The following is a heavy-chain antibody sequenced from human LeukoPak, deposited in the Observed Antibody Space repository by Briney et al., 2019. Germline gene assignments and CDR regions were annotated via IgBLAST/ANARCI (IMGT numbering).Heavy chain of an antibody. J-gene: IGHJ4*02. CDR3: AKDLGIAAAALDH. D-gene: IGHD6-13*01. V-gene: IGHV3-30*18. CDR2: ISYDGANK. Sequence: PGGSLRLSCAASGFTFSTYGMHWVRQAPGKGLECVALISYDGANKYYADSVKGRFTISRDNSKNTLYLQMNSLRTEDTAVYYCAKDLGIAAAALDHWGQGTQVTVSS. CDR1: GFTFSTYG.